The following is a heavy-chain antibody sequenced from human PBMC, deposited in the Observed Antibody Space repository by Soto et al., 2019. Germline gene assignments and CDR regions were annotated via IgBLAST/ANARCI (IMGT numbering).Heavy chain of an antibody. CDR1: GYTFTSYY. CDR2: INPGGGST. J-gene: IGHJ4*02. D-gene: IGHD3-10*01. V-gene: IGHV1-46*01. Sequence: ASVKVSCKASGYTFTSYYMHWVRQAPGQGLEWLGIINPGGGSTNYAQKFQGRVTMTRDTSTSTVYMELSSLRSEDTAVYYCARDETYYYGSGPVGGQGTLVTVSS. CDR3: ARDETYYYGSGPV.